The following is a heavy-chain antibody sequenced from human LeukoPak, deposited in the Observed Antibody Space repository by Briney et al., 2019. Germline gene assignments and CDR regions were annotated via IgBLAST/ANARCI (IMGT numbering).Heavy chain of an antibody. D-gene: IGHD6-13*01. J-gene: IGHJ4*02. CDR1: GFTFSNAW. Sequence: GGSLRLSCAASGFTFSNAWMSWVRQAPGKGLEWVSVIYSGGSTYYADSVKGRFTISRDNSKNTLYLQMNSLRAEDTAVYYCARESAAAGRFYFDYWGQGTLVTVSS. V-gene: IGHV3-66*01. CDR3: ARESAAAGRFYFDY. CDR2: IYSGGST.